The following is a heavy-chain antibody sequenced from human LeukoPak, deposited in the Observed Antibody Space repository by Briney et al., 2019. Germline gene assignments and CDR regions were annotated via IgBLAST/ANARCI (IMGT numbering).Heavy chain of an antibody. V-gene: IGHV4-34*01. J-gene: IGHJ6*02. CDR2: INHSGST. CDR3: ARGYALGYCSSTSCYGHYYYGMDV. D-gene: IGHD2-2*01. Sequence: PSETLSLTCAVYGGSFSGYYWSWIRQPPGKGLEWIGEINHSGSTNYNPSLKSRVTISVDTSKNQFSLKLSSVTAADTAVYYCARGYALGYCSSTSCYGHYYYGMDVWGQGTTVTVSS. CDR1: GGSFSGYY.